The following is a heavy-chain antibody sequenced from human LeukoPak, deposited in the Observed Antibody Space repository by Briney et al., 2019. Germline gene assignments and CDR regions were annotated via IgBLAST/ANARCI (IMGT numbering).Heavy chain of an antibody. D-gene: IGHD6-6*01. Sequence: SVKVSCKASGGTFSSYAISWVRQAPGQGLEWMGGIIPIFGTANYAQKFQGRVTITADKSTSTAYMELSSLRSEDTAVYYCARPIAARPYYYYYMDVWGKGTTVTVSS. J-gene: IGHJ6*03. CDR2: IIPIFGTA. CDR1: GGTFSSYA. CDR3: ARPIAARPYYYYYMDV. V-gene: IGHV1-69*06.